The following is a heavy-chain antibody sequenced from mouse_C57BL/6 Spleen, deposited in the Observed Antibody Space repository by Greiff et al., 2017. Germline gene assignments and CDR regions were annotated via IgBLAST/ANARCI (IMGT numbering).Heavy chain of an antibody. D-gene: IGHD2-5*01. CDR1: GFNIKNTY. Sequence: EVKLVESVAELVRPGASVKLSCTASGFNIKNTYMHWVKQRPEQGLEWIGRIDPANGNTKYAPKFQGKATITADTSSNTAYLQLSSLTSEDTAIYYCARGVTTHYYAMDYWGQGTSVTVSS. CDR2: IDPANGNT. V-gene: IGHV14-3*01. CDR3: ARGVTTHYYAMDY. J-gene: IGHJ4*01.